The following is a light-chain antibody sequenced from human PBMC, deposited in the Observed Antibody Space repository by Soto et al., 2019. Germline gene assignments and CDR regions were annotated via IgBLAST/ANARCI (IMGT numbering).Light chain of an antibody. CDR2: GAS. J-gene: IGKJ4*01. V-gene: IGKV3-20*01. CDR3: QQYRTSPELT. CDR1: QSVSSSY. Sequence: EIVLTQSPGTLSLSPGESATLSCRASQSVSSSYLAWYQQKPGQAPRLLIYGASSRATGIPDRFSGSGSGTAFTLTISRLEPEDCAVYYCQQYRTSPELTFGGGTKVEIE.